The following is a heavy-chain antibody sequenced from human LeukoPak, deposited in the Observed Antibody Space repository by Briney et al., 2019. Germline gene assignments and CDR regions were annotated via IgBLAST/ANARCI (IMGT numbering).Heavy chain of an antibody. D-gene: IGHD4-17*01. CDR1: GFTFTSYA. V-gene: IGHV3-64D*06. Sequence: GGSLRLSCSASGFTFTSYAMHWVRQAPGKGLEYVSAISPNGISTYYADSVKGGLTISRDNSKNMLYLQMSSLRAEDTAVYYCVKAQSGNGDYFPGGYWGQGTLVTVSS. CDR2: ISPNGIST. CDR3: VKAQSGNGDYFPGGY. J-gene: IGHJ4*02.